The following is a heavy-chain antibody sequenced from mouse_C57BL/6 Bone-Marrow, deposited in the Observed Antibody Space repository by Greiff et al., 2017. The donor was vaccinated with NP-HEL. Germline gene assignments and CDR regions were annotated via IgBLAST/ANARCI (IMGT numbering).Heavy chain of an antibody. J-gene: IGHJ1*03. D-gene: IGHD1-1*01. CDR1: GYTFTSYW. Sequence: QVQLQQPGAELVRPGTSVKLSCKASGYTFTSYWMHWVKQRPGQGLEWIGVIDPSDSYTNYNQKFKGKATLTVDTSSSTAYMQLSSLTSEDSAVYYCARERGDYYGSTYWYFDVWGTGTTVTVSS. V-gene: IGHV1-59*01. CDR2: IDPSDSYT. CDR3: ARERGDYYGSTYWYFDV.